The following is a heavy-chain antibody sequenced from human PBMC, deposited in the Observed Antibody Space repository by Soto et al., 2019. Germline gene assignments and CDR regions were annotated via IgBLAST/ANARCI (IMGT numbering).Heavy chain of an antibody. CDR2: INPSEGST. CDR1: GYTFTSHY. V-gene: IGHV1-46*01. Sequence: QVQLVQSGAEVKEPGASVKVSCKASGYTFTSHYIHWVRQAPGQGLEWVGIINPSEGSTSYGQKFQGRVTMTSDTSTSTVYMELSSLRSEDTAVYYCARQSSNSCYILWGQGTLVTVSS. J-gene: IGHJ4*02. D-gene: IGHD2-2*02. CDR3: ARQSSNSCYIL.